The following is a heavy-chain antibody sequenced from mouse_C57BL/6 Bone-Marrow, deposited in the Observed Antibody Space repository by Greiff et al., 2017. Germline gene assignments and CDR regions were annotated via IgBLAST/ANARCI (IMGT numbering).Heavy chain of an antibody. D-gene: IGHD2-2*01. CDR3: ARWLPYWYFDV. J-gene: IGHJ1*03. Sequence: QVQLQQSGAELAKPGASVTLSCQASGYTFTSSWLHWVKQRPGQGLEWIGYINPSSGSPKYTPMFKDKATLTADKSSSTAYMQLSSLTYEDSAVYYCARWLPYWYFDVWGTGTTVTVSS. V-gene: IGHV1-7*01. CDR2: INPSSGSP. CDR1: GYTFTSSW.